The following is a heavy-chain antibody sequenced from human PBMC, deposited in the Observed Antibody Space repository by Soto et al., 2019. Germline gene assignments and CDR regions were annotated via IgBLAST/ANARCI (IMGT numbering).Heavy chain of an antibody. CDR2: IYYSGST. Sequence: SETLSLTCTVSRGSISSYYWSWIRQPPGKGLEWIGYIYYSGSTNYNPSLKSRVTISVDTSKNQFSLKLSSVTAADTAVYYCARGSTSAARPSLWGQGTLVTVSS. CDR1: RGSISSYY. CDR3: ARGSTSAARPSL. J-gene: IGHJ4*02. V-gene: IGHV4-59*01. D-gene: IGHD6-6*01.